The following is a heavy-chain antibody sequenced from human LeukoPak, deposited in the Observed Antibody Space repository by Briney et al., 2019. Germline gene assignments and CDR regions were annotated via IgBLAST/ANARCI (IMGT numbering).Heavy chain of an antibody. D-gene: IGHD3-10*01. CDR2: VKSRSAGETT. Sequence: GGSLRLSCAASGFSISNDWMSWVRQAPGKGLEWVARVKSRSAGETTNYAAPVKGRFTISRDDSKNTLYLQMNSLKTEDTAVYYCTLILGWGSGGYYRDFWGQGTLVTVSS. J-gene: IGHJ4*02. CDR3: TLILGWGSGGYYRDF. V-gene: IGHV3-15*01. CDR1: GFSISNDW.